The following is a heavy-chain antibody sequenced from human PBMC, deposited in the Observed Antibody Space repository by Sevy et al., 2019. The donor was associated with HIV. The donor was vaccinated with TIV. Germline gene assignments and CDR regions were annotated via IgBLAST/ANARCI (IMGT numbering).Heavy chain of an antibody. CDR2: IIPGFSST. J-gene: IGHJ4*02. Sequence: ASVKVSCKASGGSLNTHAISWVRQAPGQGLEWMGEIIPGFSSTRYAERFQDRVTLTADEFTSTVYMELTSLKSTDTDVYYFARGPNGNYLLYYLDYWGQGTLVTVSS. CDR1: GGSLNTHA. CDR3: ARGPNGNYLLYYLDY. V-gene: IGHV1-69*13. D-gene: IGHD1-7*01.